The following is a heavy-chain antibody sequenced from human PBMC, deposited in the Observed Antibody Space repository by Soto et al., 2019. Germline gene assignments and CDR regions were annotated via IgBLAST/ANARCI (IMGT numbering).Heavy chain of an antibody. CDR2: ISAYNGNT. J-gene: IGHJ6*02. CDR1: GYTFTSHG. V-gene: IGHV1-18*01. D-gene: IGHD2-2*01. Sequence: ASVKVSCKASGYTFTSHGISWVRQAPGQGLEWMGWISAYNGNTNYAQRLRGRVTMTTDSSTRTAYMELRSLRSDDTAVYYCARYQLLRPYFYYGMDVWGQGTTVTVSS. CDR3: ARYQLLRPYFYYGMDV.